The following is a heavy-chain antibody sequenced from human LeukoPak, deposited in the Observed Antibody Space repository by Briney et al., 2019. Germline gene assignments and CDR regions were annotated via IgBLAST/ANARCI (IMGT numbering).Heavy chain of an antibody. J-gene: IGHJ6*02. CDR1: GFALRGYS. Sequence: GGSLRLSCAASGFALRGYSMDWVRQAPGKGLEWVSYISISSSAIYYADSVKGRFTISRDNAKNSLYLQMNSLRDEDTAVYYCARDRRAAAAVYGMDVAVYGMDVWGQGTTVTVSS. CDR3: ARDRRAAAAVYGMDVAVYGMDV. V-gene: IGHV3-48*02. D-gene: IGHD6-13*01. CDR2: ISISSSAI.